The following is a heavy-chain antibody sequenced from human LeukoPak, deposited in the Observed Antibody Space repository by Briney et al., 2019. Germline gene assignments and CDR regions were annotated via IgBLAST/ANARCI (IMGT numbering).Heavy chain of an antibody. V-gene: IGHV1-69*05. D-gene: IGHD1-26*01. CDR3: ARVGSGSYSYYYYYMDV. Sequence: SVKVSCKASGGTISSYAISWVRQAPGQGLEWMGGIIPIFGTANYAQKFQGRVTITTDESTSTAYMELSSLRSEDMAVYYCARVGSGSYSYYYYYMDVWGKGTTVTVSS. CDR1: GGTISSYA. J-gene: IGHJ6*03. CDR2: IIPIFGTA.